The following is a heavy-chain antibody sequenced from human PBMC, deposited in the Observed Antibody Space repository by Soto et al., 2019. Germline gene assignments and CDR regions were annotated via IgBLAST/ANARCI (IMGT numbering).Heavy chain of an antibody. CDR3: AKDHEVGYYDFWSGYYTGDY. D-gene: IGHD3-3*01. V-gene: IGHV3-30*18. CDR1: GFTFSSYG. CDR2: ISYDGSNK. Sequence: GGSLRLSCAASGFTFSSYGMHWVRQAPGKGLEWVAVISYDGSNKYYADSVKGRFTISRDNSKNTLYLQMNSLRAEDTAVYYCAKDHEVGYYDFWSGYYTGDYWGQGTLVTVSS. J-gene: IGHJ4*02.